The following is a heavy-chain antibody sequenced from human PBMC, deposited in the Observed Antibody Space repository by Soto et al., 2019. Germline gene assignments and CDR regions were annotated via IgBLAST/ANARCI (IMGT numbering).Heavy chain of an antibody. D-gene: IGHD3-22*01. V-gene: IGHV3-23*01. CDR1: GFTFSSYA. CDR3: AKGEHYYDSSGYSPYYYYGMDV. CDR2: ISGSGGTT. Sequence: EVQLLESGGGLVQPGGSLRLSCAASGFTFSSYAMSWVRQAPGKGLEWVSAISGSGGTTYYADSVKGRFSISRDNSKNTLYLQMNSLRAEDTAVYYCAKGEHYYDSSGYSPYYYYGMDVWGQGTTVTVSS. J-gene: IGHJ6*02.